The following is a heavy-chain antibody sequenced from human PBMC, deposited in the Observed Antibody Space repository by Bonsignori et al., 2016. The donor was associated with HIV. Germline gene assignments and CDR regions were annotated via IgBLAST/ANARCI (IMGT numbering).Heavy chain of an antibody. V-gene: IGHV3-23*01. CDR1: GFTFSSYA. Sequence: GESLKISCAASGFTFSSYAMSWVRQAPGKGLEWVSAISGSGGSTYYADSVKGRFTISRDNSKNTLYLQMNSLRAEDTAVYYCANTHPTYNWNDVGNYWGQGTLVTVSS. D-gene: IGHD1-1*01. J-gene: IGHJ4*02. CDR3: ANTHPTYNWNDVGNY. CDR2: ISGSGGST.